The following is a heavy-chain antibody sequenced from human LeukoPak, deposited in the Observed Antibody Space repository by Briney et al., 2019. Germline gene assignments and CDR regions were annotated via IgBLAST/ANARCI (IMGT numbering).Heavy chain of an antibody. CDR1: GFTFSSYG. CDR2: IWYDGSNK. D-gene: IGHD6-13*01. V-gene: IGHV3-33*01. J-gene: IGHJ5*02. Sequence: GGSLRLSCAASGFTFSSYGMHWVRQAPGKGLEWVAVIWYDGSNKYYADPVKGRFTISRDNSKNTLYLQMNSLRAEDTAVYYCARDGAISAYPTYIAPNWFDPWGQGTLVTVSS. CDR3: ARDGAISAYPTYIAPNWFDP.